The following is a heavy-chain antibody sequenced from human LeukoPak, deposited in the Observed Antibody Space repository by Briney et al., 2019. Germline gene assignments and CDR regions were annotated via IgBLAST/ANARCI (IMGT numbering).Heavy chain of an antibody. D-gene: IGHD6-13*01. CDR1: GDSISSGSYY. Sequence: PSETLPLTCTVSGDSISSGSYYWSWIRQPAGKGLEWIGRIYTSGSTNYNPSLKSRVTISVDTSKNQFSLRLSSVTAADTAVYYCARRGSSSWLPFDYWGQGTLVTVSS. CDR3: ARRGSSSWLPFDY. J-gene: IGHJ4*02. V-gene: IGHV4-61*02. CDR2: IYTSGST.